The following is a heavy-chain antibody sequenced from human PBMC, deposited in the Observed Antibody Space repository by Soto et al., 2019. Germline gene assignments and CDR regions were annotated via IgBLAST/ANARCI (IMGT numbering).Heavy chain of an antibody. CDR2: INDSGNI. V-gene: IGHV4-34*01. Sequence: QVQLQQWGAGLLKPSETLSLTCAVYGGSFSGYQWTWIRQTPGKGLEWIGEINDSGNINYNPSLTSRVPILLDTPKKQISLKLSSVTAADSAVYYCARGLILWFGELSRRGGYYYYIDVWGKGTTVTVSS. J-gene: IGHJ6*03. CDR3: ARGLILWFGELSRRGGYYYYIDV. CDR1: GGSFSGYQ. D-gene: IGHD3-10*01.